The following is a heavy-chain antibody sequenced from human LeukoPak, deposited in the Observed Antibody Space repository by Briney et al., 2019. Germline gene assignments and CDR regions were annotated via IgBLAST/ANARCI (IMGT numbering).Heavy chain of an antibody. J-gene: IGHJ4*02. Sequence: GGSLRLSCAAPGFTFSNFWISWVRQAPGKGLEWVANIKQDGSEKNYVDSVKGRFTISRDNAANSLHLQMSSLRVEDTALYYCAREGQDLDYWGQGTLVAVST. D-gene: IGHD2-15*01. CDR3: AREGQDLDY. V-gene: IGHV3-7*01. CDR1: GFTFSNFW. CDR2: IKQDGSEK.